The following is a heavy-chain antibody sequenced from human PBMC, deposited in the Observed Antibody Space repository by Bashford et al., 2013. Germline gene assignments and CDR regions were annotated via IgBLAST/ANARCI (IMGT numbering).Heavy chain of an antibody. CDR3: ARAKLLDPSRYYFDL. Sequence: SVKGSPARASGGTFSSYAISWVRQAPGQGLEWMGGIIPIFGTANYAQKFQGRVTITADKSTSTAYMELSSLRSEDTAVYYCARAKLLDPSRYYFDLLGPREPWVTVSS. V-gene: IGHV1-69*06. J-gene: IGHJ4*02. D-gene: IGHD2-15*01. CDR1: GGTFSSYA. CDR2: IIPIFGTA.